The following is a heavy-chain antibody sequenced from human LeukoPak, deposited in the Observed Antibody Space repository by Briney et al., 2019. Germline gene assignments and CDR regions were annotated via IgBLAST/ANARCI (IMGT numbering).Heavy chain of an antibody. CDR2: ISSSSSTI. Sequence: CVSYISSSSSTIYYADSVKGRFTISRDNAKNSLYLQMNSLRAEDTAVYYCARDLTSGSYGIWGQGTXV. J-gene: IGHJ4*02. CDR3: ARDLTSGSYGI. D-gene: IGHD1-26*01. V-gene: IGHV3-48*04.